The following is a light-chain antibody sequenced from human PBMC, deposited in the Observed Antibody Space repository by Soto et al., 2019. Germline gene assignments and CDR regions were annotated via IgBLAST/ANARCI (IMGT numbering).Light chain of an antibody. J-gene: IGKJ1*01. CDR3: QHYNNGPR. Sequence: EIVMTQSPATLSVSPGERATLSCRASQSVSSNLAWYQQKPGQAPRLPIYGASTRATGIPARFSGSGSGTEFTLTISSLQSEDFAVYYCQHYNNGPRFGQGTKVDIK. CDR2: GAS. CDR1: QSVSSN. V-gene: IGKV3-15*01.